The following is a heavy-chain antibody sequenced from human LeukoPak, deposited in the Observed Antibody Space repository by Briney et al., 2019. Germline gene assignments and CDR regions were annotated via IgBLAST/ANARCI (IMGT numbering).Heavy chain of an antibody. D-gene: IGHD3-3*01. J-gene: IGHJ6*02. CDR3: ARVREWRSYGMDV. Sequence: SETLSLTCTVSGGSISSYYWSWIRQPPGKGLEWIGYIYYSGSTNYNPSLKSRVTISVDTSKNQFSLKLSSVTAADTAVYYCARVREWRSYGMDVWGQGTTVTVSS. CDR2: IYYSGST. V-gene: IGHV4-59*01. CDR1: GGSISSYY.